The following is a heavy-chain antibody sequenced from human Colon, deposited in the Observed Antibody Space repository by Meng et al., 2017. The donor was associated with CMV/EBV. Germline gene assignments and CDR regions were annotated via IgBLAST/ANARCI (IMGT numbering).Heavy chain of an antibody. Sequence: PCKTSGYRFPNPFITWVRQGPGQGLEWMGYIGGYSGNPVHAQKFQARVTMTTDKSTDTAYMELRSLRSDDTAVYYCARGPGPNWFDSWGQGTLVTVSS. CDR3: ARGPGPNWFDS. V-gene: IGHV1-18*01. CDR2: IGGYSGNP. J-gene: IGHJ5*01. CDR1: GYRFPNPF.